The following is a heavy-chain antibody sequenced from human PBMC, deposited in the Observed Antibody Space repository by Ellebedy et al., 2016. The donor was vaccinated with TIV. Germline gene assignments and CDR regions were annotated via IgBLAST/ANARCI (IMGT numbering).Heavy chain of an antibody. CDR2: INTGGGT. D-gene: IGHD5-12*01. CDR3: ARGRGYILDH. CDR1: GFTFSSFA. Sequence: GESLKISXASSGFTFSSFAMSWVRQAPGKGLEWVSIINTGGGTYYADSVKGRFTISRDNSKNTVYLQMNSLRAEDTAVYYCARGRGYILDHWGQGTLVTVSS. V-gene: IGHV3-53*01. J-gene: IGHJ4*02.